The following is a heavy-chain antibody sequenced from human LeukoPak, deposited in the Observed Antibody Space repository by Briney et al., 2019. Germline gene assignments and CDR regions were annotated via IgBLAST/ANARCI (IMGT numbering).Heavy chain of an antibody. CDR3: ARERTGYYDSSGYYYYMDV. V-gene: IGHV4-4*07. D-gene: IGHD3-22*01. CDR1: GGSISSYY. Sequence: SETLSLTCTVSGGSISSYYWSWIRQPAGKGLEWIGRIYTSGSTNYNPSLKSRVTMSVDTSKNQFSLKLSSVTAADTAVYYCARERTGYYDSSGYYYYMDVWGKGTTVTISS. J-gene: IGHJ6*03. CDR2: IYTSGST.